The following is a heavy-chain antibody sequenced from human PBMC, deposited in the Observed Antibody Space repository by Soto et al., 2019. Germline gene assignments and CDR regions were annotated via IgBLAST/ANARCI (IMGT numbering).Heavy chain of an antibody. D-gene: IGHD3-10*01. J-gene: IGHJ5*02. Sequence: QITLKESGPTLVKPTQTLTLTCTFSGFSLSPSGVGVGWIRQPPVKALEWLALIYWDDDTRHGPSLTSRLTMTKDTPKNQVVLTMTTVDPVDTATYYFAHTYCYGRMWFDPCGQRTLVTVSS. CDR1: GFSLSPSGVG. V-gene: IGHV2-5*05. CDR3: AHTYCYGRMWFDP. CDR2: IYWDDDT.